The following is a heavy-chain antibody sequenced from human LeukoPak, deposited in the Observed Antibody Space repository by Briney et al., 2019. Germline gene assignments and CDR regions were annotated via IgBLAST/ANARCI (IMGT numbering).Heavy chain of an antibody. CDR1: GFTFSTNA. J-gene: IGHJ5*02. CDR3: ARDRGRIAAAGTGWFDP. V-gene: IGHV3-23*01. CDR2: ISGSGAST. Sequence: GGSLRLSCLTSGFTFSTNAMSWVRQAPGKGLEWISGISGSGASTYYADSVTGRFTISRDNSRNTLYLQMNSLRGDDTAVYYCARDRGRIAAAGTGWFDPWGQGTLVTVSS. D-gene: IGHD6-13*01.